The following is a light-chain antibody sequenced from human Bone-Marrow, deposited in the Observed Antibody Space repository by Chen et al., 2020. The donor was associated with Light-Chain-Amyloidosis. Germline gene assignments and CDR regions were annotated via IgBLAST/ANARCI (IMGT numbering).Light chain of an antibody. CDR3: QSYPGRSQAV. CDR2: EDD. J-gene: IGLJ3*02. CDR1: SGSIATNY. Sequence: NFMLTQPHSVSESPGKTVIISCTRSSGSIATNYVQWYQQRPGSSPTTVIYEDDQRPSGVPDRFSGSIDRSSNSASLTISGLNTEDEADYYCQSYPGRSQAVFGGGTKLTVL. V-gene: IGLV6-57*01.